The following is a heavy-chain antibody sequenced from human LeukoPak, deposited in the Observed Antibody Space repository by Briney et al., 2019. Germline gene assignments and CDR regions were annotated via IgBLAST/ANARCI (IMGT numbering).Heavy chain of an antibody. J-gene: IGHJ4*02. CDR2: IYYSGST. V-gene: IGHV4-59*01. CDR3: ARDDGDYSFDY. CDR1: GGSISSYY. D-gene: IGHD4-17*01. Sequence: SETLSLTCTVSGGSISSYYWSWIRQPPGKGLEWIGYIYYSGSTNHNPSLKSRVTISVDTSKNQFSLKLSSVTAADTAVYYCARDDGDYSFDYWGQGTLVTVSS.